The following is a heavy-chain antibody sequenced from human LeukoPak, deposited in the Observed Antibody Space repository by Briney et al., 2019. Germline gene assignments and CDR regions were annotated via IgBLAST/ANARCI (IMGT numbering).Heavy chain of an antibody. Sequence: GASVTVSCKASGGTFSSYAISWVRQAPGQGLEWMGGIIPIFGTANYAQKFQGRVTITADESTSTAYMELSRLRSDDTAVYYCARSQNCGGDCYDQSFDYWGQGTLVTVSS. D-gene: IGHD2-21*02. V-gene: IGHV1-69*13. CDR3: ARSQNCGGDCYDQSFDY. CDR2: IIPIFGTA. CDR1: GGTFSSYA. J-gene: IGHJ4*02.